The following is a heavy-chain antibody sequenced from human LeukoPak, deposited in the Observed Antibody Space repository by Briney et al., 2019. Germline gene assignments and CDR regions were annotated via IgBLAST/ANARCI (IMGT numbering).Heavy chain of an antibody. CDR2: IIPVFGTA. V-gene: IGHV1-69*13. CDR3: ARTGSKQQLDDFFDI. Sequence: GASVKVSGKASGGTFSSYAVNWGRQAPGQGLEWMGGIIPVFGTAISSPNFRDRVTITASESTSTAYIQLSSMRSADTAVYYCARTGSKQQLDDFFDIWGQGTMVTVSS. J-gene: IGHJ3*02. D-gene: IGHD6-13*01. CDR1: GGTFSSYA.